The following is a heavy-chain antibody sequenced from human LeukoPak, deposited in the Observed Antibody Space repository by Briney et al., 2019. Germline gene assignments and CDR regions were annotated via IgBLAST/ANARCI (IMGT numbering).Heavy chain of an antibody. CDR1: GGFLRSYY. Sequence: SQTLSLTRTVSGGFLRSYYWSWIRQPPRKGLEWIGYIPYSWSTNYNPYLKSRVTKSVDTSKNQFSLKVSSVTAADTAVYYCARESFRPESVLVGATTNYFDYWGQGTLVTVSS. CDR3: ARESFRPESVLVGATTNYFDY. V-gene: IGHV4-59*01. D-gene: IGHD1-26*01. J-gene: IGHJ4*02. CDR2: IPYSWST.